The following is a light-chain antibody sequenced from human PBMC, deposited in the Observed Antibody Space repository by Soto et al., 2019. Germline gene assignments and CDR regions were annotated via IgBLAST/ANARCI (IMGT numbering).Light chain of an antibody. CDR2: EVN. CDR3: ISYTNIHTYV. Sequence: QSALTQPASVSGSPGQSITISCTGTSSDVGGHNYVSWYQQHPGKAPNLMIYEVNTRPSGISNRFSASKSGITASLTISGLQAEDEADYYCISYTNIHTYVFGTGTKVTVL. CDR1: SSDVGGHNY. V-gene: IGLV2-14*01. J-gene: IGLJ1*01.